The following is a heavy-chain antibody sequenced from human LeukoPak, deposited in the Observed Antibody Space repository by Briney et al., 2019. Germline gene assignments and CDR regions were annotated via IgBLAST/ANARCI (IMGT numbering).Heavy chain of an antibody. D-gene: IGHD4-17*01. J-gene: IGHJ4*02. CDR1: GGTFSSYA. Sequence: GASVTVSCTASGGTFSSYAISWVRQAPGQGLEWMGWISAYNGNTNYAQKLQGRVTMTTDTSTSTAYMELRSLRSDDTAVYYCARDLAYTVTDFDYWGQGTLVTVSS. CDR2: ISAYNGNT. CDR3: ARDLAYTVTDFDY. V-gene: IGHV1-18*01.